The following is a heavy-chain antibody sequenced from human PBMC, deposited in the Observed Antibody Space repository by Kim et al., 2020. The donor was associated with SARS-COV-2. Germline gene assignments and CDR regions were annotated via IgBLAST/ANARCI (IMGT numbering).Heavy chain of an antibody. V-gene: IGHV1-8*01. Sequence: TGYAQKFQGRVTMTRNTSISTAYMELSSLRSEDTPVYYCARDYGSGSYHYWGQGTLVTVSS. D-gene: IGHD3-10*01. CDR3: ARDYGSGSYHY. CDR2: T. J-gene: IGHJ4*02.